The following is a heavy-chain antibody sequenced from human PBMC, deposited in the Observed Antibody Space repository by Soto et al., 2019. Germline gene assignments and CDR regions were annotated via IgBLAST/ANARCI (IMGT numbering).Heavy chain of an antibody. D-gene: IGHD6-6*01. Sequence: GSLRLSCTGSGFTFSSYAMSWVRQAPGKGLEWVANIKEDGGQKYYMDSVKGRFTISRDNARNSLYLQINSLRAEDTAMYYCARIGYSSSSLDYWGLGTLVTVSS. CDR1: GFTFSSYA. CDR3: ARIGYSSSSLDY. J-gene: IGHJ4*02. CDR2: IKEDGGQK. V-gene: IGHV3-7*03.